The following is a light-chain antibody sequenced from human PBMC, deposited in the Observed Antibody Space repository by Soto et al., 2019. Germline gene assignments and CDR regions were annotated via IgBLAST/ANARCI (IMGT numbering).Light chain of an antibody. CDR3: HQNYSDIS. Sequence: DIQMTQSPSSLSASVGDRLTITCRASQGISTYLNWYQQKPWKAPKLLIYAASTLQSGVPSRFSGSGSETDFTLTISSLQPEDFASYSCHQNYSDISFGVGTKVDI. V-gene: IGKV1-39*01. CDR1: QGISTY. CDR2: AAS. J-gene: IGKJ4*01.